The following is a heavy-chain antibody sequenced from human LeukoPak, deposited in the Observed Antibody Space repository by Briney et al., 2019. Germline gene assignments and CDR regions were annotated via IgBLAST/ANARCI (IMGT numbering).Heavy chain of an antibody. J-gene: IGHJ5*02. CDR2: IKQDGSEK. CDR3: TTGAIARDWFDP. CDR1: GFTFSSYW. Sequence: GGSLRLSCTASGFTFSSYWMSWVRQAPGKGLEWVANIKQDGSEKYYVDSVKGRFTISRDNAKNSLYLQMNSLRAEDTAVYYCTTGAIARDWFDPWGQGTLVTVSS. D-gene: IGHD2-2*01. V-gene: IGHV3-7*01.